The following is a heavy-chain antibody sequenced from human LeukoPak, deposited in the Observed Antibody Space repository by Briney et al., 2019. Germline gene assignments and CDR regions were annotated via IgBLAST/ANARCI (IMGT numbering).Heavy chain of an antibody. D-gene: IGHD3-10*01. CDR2: ISTGGST. CDR3: ARDPYYYGSGSSYFDY. V-gene: IGHV4-4*07. J-gene: IGHJ4*02. CDR1: SGSISPFD. Sequence: SETLSLTCTVSSGSISPFDWSWIRQPAGRGLEWIGRISTGGSTNYNPSLKSRITMSLDRSKNQFSLKLSSVTAADTAVYYCARDPYYYGSGSSYFDYWGQGTLVTVSS.